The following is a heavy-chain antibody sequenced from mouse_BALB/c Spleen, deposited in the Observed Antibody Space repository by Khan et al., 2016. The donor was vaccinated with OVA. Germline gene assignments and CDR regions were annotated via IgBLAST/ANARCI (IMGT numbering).Heavy chain of an antibody. J-gene: IGHJ2*01. Sequence: QVQLQQPGAELVKPGTSVKLSCKASGYNFTSYWINWVKLRPGQGLEWIGDIYPGSGSTNYNEKFKSKATLTVDTSSSTAYMQLSSLASEDSALYYCARSTGLDYFDYWGQGITLTVSS. V-gene: IGHV1-55*01. CDR2: IYPGSGST. CDR3: ARSTGLDYFDY. D-gene: IGHD4-1*01. CDR1: GYNFTSYW.